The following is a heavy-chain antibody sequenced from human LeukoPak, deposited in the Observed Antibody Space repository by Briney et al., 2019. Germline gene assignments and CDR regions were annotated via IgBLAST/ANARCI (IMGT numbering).Heavy chain of an antibody. J-gene: IGHJ6*03. CDR3: ARSSEGRYYYDSSGYTYFYYYMDV. CDR1: GGSISSGSYY. V-gene: IGHV4-61*02. D-gene: IGHD3-22*01. Sequence: SETLSLTCTVSGGSISSGSYYWSWIRQPPGKGLEWIGRISSSGSTNYNPSLNSRVTISVGTSQNRSSLKLSSVTAADTAVYYCARSSEGRYYYDSSGYTYFYYYMDVWGKGTTVTISS. CDR2: ISSSGST.